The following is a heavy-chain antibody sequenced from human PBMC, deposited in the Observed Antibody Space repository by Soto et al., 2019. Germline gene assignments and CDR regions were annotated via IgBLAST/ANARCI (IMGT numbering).Heavy chain of an antibody. CDR3: ARKDYGDGGFFDY. V-gene: IGHV4-4*02. CDR1: GGSITSSSW. CDR2: IYHSGST. J-gene: IGHJ4*02. D-gene: IGHD4-17*01. Sequence: ASETLSLTCAVSGGSITSSSWWSWVRQPPGKGLEWIGEIYHSGSTNYNPSLKSRVTISVDKSKKQFSLKLISVTAAYTAVYYCARKDYGDGGFFDYWGQGTLVTVSS.